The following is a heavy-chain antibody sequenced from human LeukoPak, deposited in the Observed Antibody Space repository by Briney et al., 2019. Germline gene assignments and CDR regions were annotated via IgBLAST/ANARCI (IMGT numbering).Heavy chain of an antibody. J-gene: IGHJ4*02. CDR1: GFTFTSSA. CDR3: AACPPPNYYGSRFDY. D-gene: IGHD3-10*01. V-gene: IGHV1-58*02. Sequence: GTSVKVSCKASGFTFTSSAMQWVRQARGQRLEWIGWIVVGSGNTNYAQKFQERVTITRDMSTSTAYMELSSLRSEDTAVYYCAACPPPNYYGSRFDYWGQGTLVTVSS. CDR2: IVVGSGNT.